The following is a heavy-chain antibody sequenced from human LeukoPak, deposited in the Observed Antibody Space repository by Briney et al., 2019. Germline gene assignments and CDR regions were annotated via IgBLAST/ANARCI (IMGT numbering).Heavy chain of an antibody. CDR2: ISGSGGST. CDR1: VFTFNSYG. D-gene: IGHD2-2*01. Sequence: GGTLRLSCAASVFTFNSYGMSWVREAPGEGLEWVSAISGSGGSTYYADSVKGRFTISRDNSKNTLYLQMNSLRAEDTAVYYCAKADCSSTRCYVAYYWGQGTLVTVSS. V-gene: IGHV3-23*01. J-gene: IGHJ4*02. CDR3: AKADCSSTRCYVAYY.